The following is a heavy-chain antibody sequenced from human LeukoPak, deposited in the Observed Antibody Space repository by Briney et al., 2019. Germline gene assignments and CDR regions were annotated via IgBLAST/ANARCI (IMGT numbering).Heavy chain of an antibody. Sequence: GRSLRLSCAASGFTFSSYAMHWVRQAPGKRLEWVAVISYDGSNKYYADSVKGRFTISRDNSKNTLYLQMNSLRAEDTAVYYCARSLQGYCSGGGCLFDYWGQGTLVTVSS. CDR3: ARSLQGYCSGGGCLFDY. D-gene: IGHD2-15*01. V-gene: IGHV3-30*04. J-gene: IGHJ4*02. CDR2: ISYDGSNK. CDR1: GFTFSSYA.